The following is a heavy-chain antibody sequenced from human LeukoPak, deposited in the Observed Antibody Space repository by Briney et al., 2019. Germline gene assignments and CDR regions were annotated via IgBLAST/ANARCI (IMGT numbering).Heavy chain of an antibody. Sequence: ASVKVSCKASGGTFISYAISWVRQAPGQGLEWMGGIIPIFGTANYAQKFQGRVTITADESTSTAYMELSSLRSEDTAVYYCAGELLDYYDSSGYHRYFDYWGQGTLVTVSS. CDR3: AGELLDYYDSSGYHRYFDY. CDR1: GGTFISYA. CDR2: IIPIFGTA. D-gene: IGHD3-22*01. J-gene: IGHJ4*02. V-gene: IGHV1-69*13.